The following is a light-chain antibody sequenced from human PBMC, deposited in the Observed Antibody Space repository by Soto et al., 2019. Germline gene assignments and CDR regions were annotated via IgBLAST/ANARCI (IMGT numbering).Light chain of an antibody. CDR3: QQINRYPPT. CDR1: QGISSY. CDR2: AAS. J-gene: IGKJ5*01. Sequence: DIQLTQSPSFLSASVGDRVTITCRAGQGISSYLAWYQQKPGKAPKLLIYAASTLQSGVPSRFSGSGSGTEFTLTISSLQPEDFATYYCQQINRYPPTLGQGPRLEMK. V-gene: IGKV1-9*01.